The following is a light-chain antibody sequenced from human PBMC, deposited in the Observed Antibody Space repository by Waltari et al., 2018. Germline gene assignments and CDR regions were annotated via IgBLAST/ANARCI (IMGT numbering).Light chain of an antibody. CDR3: QQRSNWPPLLT. CDR2: DTS. J-gene: IGKJ4*01. Sequence: EIVLTQSPATLSLSPGERATLSCRASQSVSRYLAWYQQKPGQAPRLLIYDTSSRATGIPPRFSGSSAETDVTLTISSLEPEDSAVYYCQQRSNWPPLLTFGGGTKVEI. V-gene: IGKV3-11*01. CDR1: QSVSRY.